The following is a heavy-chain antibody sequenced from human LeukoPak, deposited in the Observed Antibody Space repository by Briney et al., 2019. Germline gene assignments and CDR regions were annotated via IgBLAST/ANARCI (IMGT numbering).Heavy chain of an antibody. V-gene: IGHV3-23*01. J-gene: IGHJ4*02. D-gene: IGHD5-12*01. CDR3: AKGAYDYIQLGYFDD. Sequence: PGGSLRLSCADSGFRFSNFAMSWGRQAPGKGLEWVSLIIGSSGDTLYADSVKGRFTISRDISKNRLYLQMNSLRAEDTALYYCAKGAYDYIQLGYFDDWGQGTLVTVSS. CDR2: IIGSSGDT. CDR1: GFRFSNFA.